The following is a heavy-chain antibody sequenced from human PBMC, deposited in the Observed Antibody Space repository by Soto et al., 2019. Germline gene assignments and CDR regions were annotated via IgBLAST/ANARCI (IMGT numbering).Heavy chain of an antibody. CDR1: GFTFSSYA. Sequence: EVQLLDSGGGLVQPGGSLRLSCAASGFTFSSYAMNWVRQAPGKGLEWVSVISGSGDSTYYADSVKGRFTISRDNSKYTLYLQMNSLRTEHTAVYYCARRGPGTYFDYWGQGTLFTVSS. D-gene: IGHD6-13*01. J-gene: IGHJ4*02. CDR2: ISGSGDST. V-gene: IGHV3-23*01. CDR3: ARRGPGTYFDY.